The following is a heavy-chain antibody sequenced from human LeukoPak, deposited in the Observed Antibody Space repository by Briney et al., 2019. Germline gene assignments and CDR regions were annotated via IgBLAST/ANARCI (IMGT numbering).Heavy chain of an antibody. V-gene: IGHV3-30*18. D-gene: IGHD5-18*01. CDR1: GFTFSSYG. CDR3: AKSLGYSYGSLVVDY. Sequence: GGSLRLSCAASGFTFSSYGMHWVRQAPGKGLEWVAVISYDGSNKYYADSVKGRFTISRDNSKNTLYLQMNSLRAEGTAVYYCAKSLGYSYGSLVVDYWGQGTLVTVSS. J-gene: IGHJ4*02. CDR2: ISYDGSNK.